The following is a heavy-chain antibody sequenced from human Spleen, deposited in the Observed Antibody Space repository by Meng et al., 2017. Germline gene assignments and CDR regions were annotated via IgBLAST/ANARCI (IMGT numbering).Heavy chain of an antibody. CDR1: GYTFTVYW. V-gene: IGHV1-2*06. CDR3: VRDEDISAAGKLFGDY. D-gene: IGHD6-13*01. CDR2: IDPRSGDT. J-gene: IGHJ4*02. Sequence: HVPLGPCGAGVENPGASVKVPGKPSGYTFTVYWLHWVRQAPGQGLDWMGRIDPRSGDTQYAQKFQGRVTMTRDTSISTTYMELSRLRSDDTAVYYCVRDEDISAAGKLFGDYWGQGTLVTVSS.